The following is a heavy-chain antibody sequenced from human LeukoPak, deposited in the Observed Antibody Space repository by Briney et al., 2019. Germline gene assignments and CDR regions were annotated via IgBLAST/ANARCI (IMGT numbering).Heavy chain of an antibody. D-gene: IGHD1-26*01. CDR1: GGSFSGYY. CDR3: AISWELRAFDI. J-gene: IGHJ3*02. Sequence: PSETLSLTCAVYGGSFSGYYWSWIRQPPGKGLEWIGEINHSGSTNYNPSLKSRVTISVDTSKNQFSLKLSSVTAADTAVYYCAISWELRAFDIWGQGTMVTVSS. V-gene: IGHV4-34*01. CDR2: INHSGST.